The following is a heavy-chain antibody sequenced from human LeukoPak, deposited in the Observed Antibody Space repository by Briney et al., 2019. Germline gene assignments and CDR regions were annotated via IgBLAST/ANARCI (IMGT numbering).Heavy chain of an antibody. D-gene: IGHD3-22*01. CDR1: GFTVSSNY. CDR3: ARARYYYDSSGFIHFDY. J-gene: IGHJ4*02. CDR2: IYSGGST. V-gene: IGHV3-53*01. Sequence: GGSLRLSCAASGFTVSSNYMSWVGQAPGKGLEWVSVIYSGGSTYYADSVKGRFTISRDNSKNTLYLQMNSLRAEDTAVYYCARARYYYDSSGFIHFDYWGQGTLVTVSS.